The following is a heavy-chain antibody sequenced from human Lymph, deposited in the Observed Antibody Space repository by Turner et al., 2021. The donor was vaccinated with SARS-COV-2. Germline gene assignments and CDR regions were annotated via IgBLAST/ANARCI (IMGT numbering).Heavy chain of an antibody. V-gene: IGHV3-7*01. J-gene: IGHJ4*02. CDR2: IKQDGSEK. D-gene: IGHD1-26*01. CDR1: GFTFSYYW. CDR3: ARMGSSSWYFDY. Sequence: EVQLEESGGGMVQPGVSLRLSCADSGFTFSYYWMSWVRQAPGKGLEWVANIKQDGSEKYYVDSVKGRFTISRDNAKNSLFLQMNSLRAEDTAVYYCARMGSSSWYFDYWGQGTLVTVSS.